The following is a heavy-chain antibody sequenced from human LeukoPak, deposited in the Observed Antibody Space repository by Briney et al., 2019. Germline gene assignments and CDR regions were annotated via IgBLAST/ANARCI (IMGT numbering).Heavy chain of an antibody. CDR2: ISAYNGNT. Sequence: GASVKVSCKASGYTFTSYGISWVRQAPGQGLEWMGWISAYNGNTNYAQKLQGRVTMTTDTSTSTAYMELRSLRSDDTAVYYCARDHFAMVRGVMVGDYWGQGTLVTVSS. V-gene: IGHV1-18*01. J-gene: IGHJ4*02. CDR1: GYTFTSYG. CDR3: ARDHFAMVRGVMVGDY. D-gene: IGHD3-10*01.